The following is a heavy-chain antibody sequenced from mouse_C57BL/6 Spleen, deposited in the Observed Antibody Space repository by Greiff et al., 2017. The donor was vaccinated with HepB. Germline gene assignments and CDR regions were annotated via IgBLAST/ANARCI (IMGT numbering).Heavy chain of an antibody. CDR3: TFDYDEDYAMDY. V-gene: IGHV6-6*01. CDR2: IRNKANNHAT. Sequence: EVMLVESGGGLVQPGGSMKLSCAASGFTFSDAWMDWVRQSPEKGLEWVAEIRNKANNHATYYAESVKGRFTISRDDSKSSVYLQMNSLRAEDTGIYYCTFDYDEDYAMDYWGQGTSVTVSS. CDR1: GFTFSDAW. J-gene: IGHJ4*01. D-gene: IGHD2-4*01.